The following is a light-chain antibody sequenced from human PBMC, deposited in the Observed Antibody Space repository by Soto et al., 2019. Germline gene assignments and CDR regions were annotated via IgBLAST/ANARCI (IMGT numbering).Light chain of an antibody. CDR1: QSISSW. CDR2: KAS. Sequence: DIQMTQSPSTLSASVGDRVTITCRASQSISSWLAWYQQKPGKPPKLLIYKASTLETECTSRFNGTASGTKFTLTISTLQPYDFATYYSQQYNSYPWTFGQGTKVEIK. V-gene: IGKV1-5*03. CDR3: QQYNSYPWT. J-gene: IGKJ1*01.